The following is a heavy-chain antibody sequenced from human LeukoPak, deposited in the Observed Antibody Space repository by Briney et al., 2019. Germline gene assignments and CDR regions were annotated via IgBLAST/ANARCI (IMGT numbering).Heavy chain of an antibody. Sequence: SETLSLTCNVSGYSISGGYYWGWIRQPPGKGLEWIGSIYHSGSTYYNPSLKSRVTVSVDTSKNQFSLMLSSVTAADTAVYYCARTWNHVLDYWGQGTLVTVSS. CDR2: IYHSGST. CDR1: GYSISGGYY. V-gene: IGHV4-38-2*02. D-gene: IGHD1-14*01. J-gene: IGHJ4*02. CDR3: ARTWNHVLDY.